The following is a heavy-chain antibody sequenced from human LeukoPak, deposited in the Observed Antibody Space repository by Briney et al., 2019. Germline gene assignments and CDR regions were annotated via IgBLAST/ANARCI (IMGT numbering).Heavy chain of an antibody. V-gene: IGHV4-39*01. D-gene: IGHD6-13*01. CDR3: ARGYSSSWSVPPGPDY. J-gene: IGHJ4*02. Sequence: SETLSLTCTVSGGSISSSSYDWGWIRQPPGKGLEWIGSIYYSGSTYYNPSLKRRVTISVDTSKNQFSLKLSSVTAADTAVYYCARGYSSSWSVPPGPDYWGQGTLVTVSS. CDR1: GGSISSSSYD. CDR2: IYYSGST.